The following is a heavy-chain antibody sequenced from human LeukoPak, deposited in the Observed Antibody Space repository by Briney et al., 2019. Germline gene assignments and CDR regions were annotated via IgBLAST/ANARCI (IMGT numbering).Heavy chain of an antibody. J-gene: IGHJ4*02. CDR1: GFTFNTYW. V-gene: IGHV3-74*03. CDR3: ARNSDWILFDY. CDR2: VNREGTTT. D-gene: IGHD2-2*03. Sequence: GGSLRLSCAASGFTFNTYWMHWVRQAPGKGLVWVARVNREGTTTAYADSVKGRFIISRDNSKNTLYLQMNNLRAEDTAVYYCARNSDWILFDYWGQGTPVTVSS.